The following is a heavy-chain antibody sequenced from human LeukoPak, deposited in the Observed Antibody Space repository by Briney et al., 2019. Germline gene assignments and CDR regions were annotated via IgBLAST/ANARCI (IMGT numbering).Heavy chain of an antibody. D-gene: IGHD4-17*01. V-gene: IGHV4-39*01. CDR1: GGSISSSTYY. CDR2: IYYSGRS. CDR3: ARAPRGDFLGGAFDY. J-gene: IGHJ4*02. Sequence: SETLSLTCSVSGGSISSSTYYWGWIRQPPGKGLEWIGSIYYSGRSYFNPSLKSRVTISVDTSKNQFSLSLNSVTAADTALYYCARAPRGDFLGGAFDYWGRGTLVTVSS.